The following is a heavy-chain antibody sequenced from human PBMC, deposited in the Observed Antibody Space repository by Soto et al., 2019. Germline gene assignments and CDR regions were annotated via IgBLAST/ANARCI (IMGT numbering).Heavy chain of an antibody. D-gene: IGHD4-17*01. CDR2: INWNSGDT. CDR1: GFTFDDYA. V-gene: IGHV3-9*01. J-gene: IGHJ4*02. CDR3: ATDGRGYGDFLDY. Sequence: EVQLVESGGGLVQPGRSLRLSCVASGFTFDDYAMHWVRQAPGKGLEWVSGINWNSGDTGYADSVKGRFTISRDNAKKSLYWQMNSLRAEDTALYICATDGRGYGDFLDYWGQGTLVTVSS.